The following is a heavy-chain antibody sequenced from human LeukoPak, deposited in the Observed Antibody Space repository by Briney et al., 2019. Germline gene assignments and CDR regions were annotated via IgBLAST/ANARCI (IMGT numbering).Heavy chain of an antibody. V-gene: IGHV3-33*01. D-gene: IGHD6-13*01. J-gene: IGHJ3*02. CDR1: GFTFSSYG. CDR3: ARNSYSSSWYADAFDI. CDR2: IWYDGSNK. Sequence: PGGSLRLSCAASGFTFSSYGMHWVRQAPGKGLEWVAVIWYDGSNKYYADSVKGRFTISRDNSKNTLYLQMNSLRAEDTAVYYCARNSYSSSWYADAFDIWGQGTMVTVSS.